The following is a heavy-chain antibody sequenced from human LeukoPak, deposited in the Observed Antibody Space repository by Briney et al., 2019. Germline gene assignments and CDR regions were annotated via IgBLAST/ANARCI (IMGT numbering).Heavy chain of an antibody. CDR2: INLNSGGT. V-gene: IGHV1-2*02. D-gene: IGHD2-15*01. J-gene: IGHJ5*02. CDR3: VSDGGYGSGSRCYNWFAT. CDR1: GYTFTGYY. Sequence: ASVKVSCKASGYTFTGYYMHWVRQAPGQGLEWMAGINLNSGGTKYAQKLQGRVTMTRDTTTRPPYMDPGRLGSEDPAVYYCVSDGGYGSGSRCYNWFATGAKGPWVPVS.